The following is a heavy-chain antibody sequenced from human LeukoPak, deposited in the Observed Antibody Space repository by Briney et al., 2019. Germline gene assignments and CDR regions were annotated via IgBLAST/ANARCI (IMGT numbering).Heavy chain of an antibody. Sequence: ASVKVSCKASGGTFSSYAVSWVRQAPGQGLEWMGGIIPIFGTANYAQKFQGRVTITADESTSTAYMELSSLRSEDTAVYYCARERTVDTATRAFDIWGQGTMVTVSS. J-gene: IGHJ3*02. V-gene: IGHV1-69*13. D-gene: IGHD5-18*01. CDR3: ARERTVDTATRAFDI. CDR1: GGTFSSYA. CDR2: IIPIFGTA.